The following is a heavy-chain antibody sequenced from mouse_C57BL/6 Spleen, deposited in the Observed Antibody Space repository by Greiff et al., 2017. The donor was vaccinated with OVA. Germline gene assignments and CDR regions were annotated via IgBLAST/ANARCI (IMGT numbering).Heavy chain of an antibody. J-gene: IGHJ2*01. CDR2: IDPSDSYT. CDR1: GYTFTSYW. V-gene: IGHV1-69*01. D-gene: IGHD1-1*01. CDR3: AIITTVVATSYYFDY. Sequence: QVQLQQPGAELVMPGASVKLSCKASGYTFTSYWMHWVKQRPGQGLEWIGAIDPSDSYTNYKQKFQGKSTLTVDKSSSTAYMQLSSLTSEDSAVYYCAIITTVVATSYYFDYWGQGTTLTVSS.